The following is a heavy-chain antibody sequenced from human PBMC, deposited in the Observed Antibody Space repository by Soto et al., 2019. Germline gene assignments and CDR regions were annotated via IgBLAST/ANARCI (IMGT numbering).Heavy chain of an antibody. V-gene: IGHV3-64*01. CDR1: GFTFRSYA. CDR2: ITSNGNYT. Sequence: GSLRISCAASGFTFRSYAMHWVRQAPGKGLEYVSVITSNGNYTDYASSVKGRFTISRDNSKNTLYLQMGSLRAEDMAVYYCARRIPFGYGMDVWGQGTTVTVSS. D-gene: IGHD2-21*01. CDR3: ARRIPFGYGMDV. J-gene: IGHJ6*02.